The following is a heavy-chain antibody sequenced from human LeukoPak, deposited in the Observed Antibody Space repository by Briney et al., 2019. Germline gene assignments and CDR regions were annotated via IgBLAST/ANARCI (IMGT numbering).Heavy chain of an antibody. D-gene: IGHD3-16*01. J-gene: IGHJ4*02. Sequence: SETLSLTCTVSGGSISTYYWSWIRQPPGKGLEWIGYIYYTGSTSYNPSLKSRVTMSLDASKNQFSLELNSVTPADTAVYYCKGEVWGVDYWGQGTLVTVSS. CDR1: GGSISTYY. CDR2: IYYTGST. CDR3: KGEVWGVDY. V-gene: IGHV4-59*01.